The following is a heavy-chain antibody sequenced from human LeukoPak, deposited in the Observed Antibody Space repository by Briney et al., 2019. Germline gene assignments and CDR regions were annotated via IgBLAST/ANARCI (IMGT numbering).Heavy chain of an antibody. D-gene: IGHD3-22*01. CDR2: IYTSEST. J-gene: IGHJ4*02. Sequence: SETLSLTCTVSGGSISSGSYYWSWIRQPAGKGLEWIGRIYTSESTNYNPSLKSRVTISVDTSKNQFSLKLSSVTAADTAVYYCARVTRYMIEDYFDYWGQGTLVTVSS. CDR3: ARVTRYMIEDYFDY. CDR1: GGSISSGSYY. V-gene: IGHV4-61*02.